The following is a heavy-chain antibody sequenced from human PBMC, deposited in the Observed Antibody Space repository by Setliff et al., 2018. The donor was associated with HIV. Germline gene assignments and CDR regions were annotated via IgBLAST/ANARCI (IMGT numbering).Heavy chain of an antibody. J-gene: IGHJ4*02. Sequence: TLSLTCAVYGGSISGYHWSWIRQPPGKGLEWIGEINPVGRNDNYNPSLNNRAAIVLDTSKNQFSLWLTSVTAADTAVYYCARVGLRFKYTFDYWGQGMLVTVSS. V-gene: IGHV4-34*04. CDR2: INPVGRND. CDR3: ARVGLRFKYTFDY. D-gene: IGHD5-12*01. CDR1: GGSISGYH.